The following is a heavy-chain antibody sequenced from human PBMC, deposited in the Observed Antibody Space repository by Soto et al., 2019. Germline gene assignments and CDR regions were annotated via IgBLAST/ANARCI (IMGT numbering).Heavy chain of an antibody. V-gene: IGHV3-30*04. CDR1: GFTFRSHS. Sequence: GGSLRLSCTASGFTFRSHSMHWVRQAPGKGLEWLAVISFDGSNKYYADSVKGRFTVSRDNSKNTLYLHMNSLRDEDTALYYCARCGFEWELRSFDYWGQGTLVTVSS. CDR3: ARCGFEWELRSFDY. J-gene: IGHJ4*02. D-gene: IGHD1-26*01. CDR2: ISFDGSNK.